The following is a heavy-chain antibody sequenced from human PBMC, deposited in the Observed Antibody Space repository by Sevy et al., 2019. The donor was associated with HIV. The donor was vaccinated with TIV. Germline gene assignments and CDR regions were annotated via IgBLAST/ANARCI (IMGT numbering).Heavy chain of an antibody. D-gene: IGHD6-13*01. Sequence: SQTLSLTCAISGDSVSSNSATWNWIRQSPSRGLEWLGRTYYRSKWSNDYAPSVKSRITINPDTSKNQFSLLLNSVTPEDTAVYYCARTAAGRRGFDYWGQEILVTVSS. CDR2: TYYRSKWSN. J-gene: IGHJ4*02. CDR1: GDSVSSNSAT. V-gene: IGHV6-1*01. CDR3: ARTAAGRRGFDY.